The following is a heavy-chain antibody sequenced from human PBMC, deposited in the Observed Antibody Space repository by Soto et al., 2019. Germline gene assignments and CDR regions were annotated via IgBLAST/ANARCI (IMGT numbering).Heavy chain of an antibody. V-gene: IGHV3-33*01. Sequence: GGSLRLSCAASGFTFSSYGMHWVRQAPGKGLEWVAVIWYDGSNKYYADSVKGRFTISRDNSKNTLYLQMNSLRAEDTAVYYCARVTIWGSYRSPFDYWGQGTLVTVSS. CDR1: GFTFSSYG. CDR3: ARVTIWGSYRSPFDY. CDR2: IWYDGSNK. D-gene: IGHD3-16*02. J-gene: IGHJ4*02.